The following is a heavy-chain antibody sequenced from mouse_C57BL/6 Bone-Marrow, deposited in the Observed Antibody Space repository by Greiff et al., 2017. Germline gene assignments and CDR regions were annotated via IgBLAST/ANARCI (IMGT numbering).Heavy chain of an antibody. J-gene: IGHJ2*01. CDR1: GYTFTSYW. CDR2: IDPTDSFT. CDR3: TRERAQAPYYFDY. Sequence: QVQLQQPGAELVMPGASVKLSCKASGYTFTSYWMHWVKQRPGQGLEWIGVIDPTDSFTNYNQKFNGKSTFTVDKSSSTAYMKLSSLTSEDSAVYYCTRERAQAPYYFDYWGQGTTLTVSS. D-gene: IGHD3-2*02. V-gene: IGHV1-69*01.